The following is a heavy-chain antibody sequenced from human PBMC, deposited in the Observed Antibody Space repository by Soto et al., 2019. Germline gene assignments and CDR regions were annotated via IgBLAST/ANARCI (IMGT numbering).Heavy chain of an antibody. Sequence: QVQLQESGPGLGKPSETLTLTCTVSGRSVSRGSYYWSWIWKRPGKGLEWIVYIYYSGSTNSNSALNSRATIAVDTSKNQFSLKRSSVTAADTAVYYCASGNGTQLAYWGQGTLVTVSS. D-gene: IGHD2-8*01. CDR3: ASGNGTQLAY. J-gene: IGHJ4*02. CDR2: IYYSGST. CDR1: GRSVSRGSYY. V-gene: IGHV4-61*01.